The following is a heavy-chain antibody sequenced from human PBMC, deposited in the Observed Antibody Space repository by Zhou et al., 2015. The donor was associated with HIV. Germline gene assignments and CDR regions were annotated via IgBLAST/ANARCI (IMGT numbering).Heavy chain of an antibody. J-gene: IGHJ4*02. CDR1: GYTFTAYY. CDR3: AIQLTDIVLISAGGDY. D-gene: IGHD2-8*02. Sequence: QVQLVQSGAEVKKPGASVKVSCKASGYTFTAYYIHWVRQAPGQGLEWMRRINTHNGGTNCAQKFQGRVTMTRDTSISTSYMELSRLRSDDTAVYYCAIQLTDIVLISAGGDYWGQGTLVTVSS. CDR2: INTHNGGT. V-gene: IGHV1-2*06.